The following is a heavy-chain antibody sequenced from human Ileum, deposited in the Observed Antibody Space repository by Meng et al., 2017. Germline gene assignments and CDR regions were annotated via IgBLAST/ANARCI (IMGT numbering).Heavy chain of an antibody. D-gene: IGHD1-1*01. CDR1: GITCSSYS. CDR3: ANVDWNDGKTCD. J-gene: IGHJ4*02. V-gene: IGHV3-23*05. Sequence: EVQSGEVGGGLGQPAVSLRFSCASSGITCSSYSVRWVRQGPGKGLEWVSAISTSGSNTYYADPFRGRFTISRDNSKNTLFLQMNSLRVDDTAVYYCANVDWNDGKTCDWGQGTLVTVSS. CDR2: ISTSGSNT.